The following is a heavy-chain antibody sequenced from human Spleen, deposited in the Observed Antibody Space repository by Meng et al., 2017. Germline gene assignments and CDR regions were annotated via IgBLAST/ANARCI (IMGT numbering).Heavy chain of an antibody. J-gene: IGHJ5*02. CDR2: MNPNSGNT. D-gene: IGHD1-14*01. CDR3: ARAYNPYWFDP. V-gene: IGHV1-8*03. CDR1: GHTFTSYD. Sequence: ASVKVSCKASGHTFTSYDINWVRQATGQGLEWMGWMNPNSGNTGYAQKFQGRVTITRNTSISTAYMELSSLRSEDTAVYYCARAYNPYWFDPWGQGTLVTVSS.